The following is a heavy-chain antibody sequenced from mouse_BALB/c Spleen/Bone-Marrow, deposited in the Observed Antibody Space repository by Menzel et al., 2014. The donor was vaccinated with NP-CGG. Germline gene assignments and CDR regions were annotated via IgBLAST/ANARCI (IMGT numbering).Heavy chain of an antibody. D-gene: IGHD2-3*01. J-gene: IGHJ4*01. CDR2: IDPSDSET. CDR3: ARALGDGYYYAMDY. V-gene: IGHV1-74*01. Sequence: VQLQQSAAEPVKPGALVKPSCKASGYTFTSYWMNWVKQRPGRGLEWIGRIDPSDSETHYNQKFKDKATLTVDKSSSTAYIQLSSLTSEDSAVYYCARALGDGYYYAMDYWGQGTSVTVSS. CDR1: GYTFTSYW.